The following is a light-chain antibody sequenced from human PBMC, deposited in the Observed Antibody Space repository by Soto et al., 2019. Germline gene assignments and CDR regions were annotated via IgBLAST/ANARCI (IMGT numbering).Light chain of an antibody. CDR1: SSDIGGYKH. J-gene: IGLJ1*01. CDR3: SSYTTSSSQV. CDR2: EVS. Sequence: QSALTQPASVSGSPGQSITISCTGTSSDIGGYKHVSWYQQHPGKAPKLMIYEVSNRPSGVSNRFSGSKSGNTASLTISGLQAEDEAVYYCSSYTTSSSQVFGTGTKLTVL. V-gene: IGLV2-14*01.